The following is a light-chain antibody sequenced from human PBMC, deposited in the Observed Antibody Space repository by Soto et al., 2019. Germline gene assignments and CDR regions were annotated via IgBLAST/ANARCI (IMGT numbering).Light chain of an antibody. CDR3: QQYSDWPLT. CDR2: ATS. CDR1: QNVGNN. J-gene: IGKJ4*01. V-gene: IGKV3-15*01. Sequence: EIVVTQSPATLSVSPGERATLSCRASQNVGNNFAWYQQKPGQAPRLLIFATSTRATGVPARFSGSGSGTEFTLTISSLQSEDFAVYYCQQYSDWPLTFGGGTKVEIE.